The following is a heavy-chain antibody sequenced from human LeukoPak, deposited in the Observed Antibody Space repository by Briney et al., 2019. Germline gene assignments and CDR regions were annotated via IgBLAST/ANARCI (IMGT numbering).Heavy chain of an antibody. CDR3: ARDADVGIYLDY. Sequence: SCTXXXFXXXXYEMTWVRQVPGKGLEWVLYIDSSDETSYYMDSVKGRFTISRDNAKNSLYLHMNSLRAEDTAIYYCARDADVGIYLDYWGQGTLVTVSS. V-gene: IGHV3-48*03. CDR1: XFXXXXYE. D-gene: IGHD1-14*01. J-gene: IGHJ4*02. CDR2: IDSSDETS.